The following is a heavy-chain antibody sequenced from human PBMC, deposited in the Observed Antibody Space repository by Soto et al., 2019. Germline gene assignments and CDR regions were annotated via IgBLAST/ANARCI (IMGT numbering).Heavy chain of an antibody. V-gene: IGHV3-48*03. CDR3: GLNYYGRDV. Sequence: PGGSLRLSCAASGFTFRSYEMNWVRQAPGKGLEWISYISSSGTTTYYADSVKGRFTISRHHSENSLFLQMDYLKPEDTAIYYCGLNYYGRDVLGQGTTVTVSS. CDR2: ISSSGTTT. CDR1: GFTFRSYE. D-gene: IGHD3-16*01. J-gene: IGHJ6*02.